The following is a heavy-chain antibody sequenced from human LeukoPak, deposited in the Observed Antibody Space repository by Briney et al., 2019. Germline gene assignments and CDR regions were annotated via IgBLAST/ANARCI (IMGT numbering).Heavy chain of an antibody. D-gene: IGHD5-24*01. V-gene: IGHV3-30*03. CDR2: MSYDGNSE. J-gene: IGHJ2*01. CDR1: GFTFNSYG. Sequence: ERSLTLSCSASGFTFNSYGLHWVRQAAGRGLEWVAIMSYDGNSEDYEDSVKGRFTISRDNAKNSLYLQMSSLRAEDTAVYYCAREERDGYNYYWYFDLWGRGTLVTVSS. CDR3: AREERDGYNYYWYFDL.